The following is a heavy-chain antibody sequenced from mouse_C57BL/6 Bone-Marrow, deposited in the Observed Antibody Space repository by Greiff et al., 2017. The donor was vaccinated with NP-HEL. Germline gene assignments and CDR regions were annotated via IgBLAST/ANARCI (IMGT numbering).Heavy chain of an antibody. J-gene: IGHJ1*03. Sequence: EVQGVESGGGLVKPGGSLKLSCAASGFTFSDYGMHWVRQAPEKGLEWVAYISSGSSTIYYADTVQGRFTTSRDNAKNTLFLQMTGRRSEDTAMCYCARRGGYYGYFEVWGTGATVTVSS. V-gene: IGHV5-17*01. CDR2: ISSGSSTI. D-gene: IGHD2-2*01. CDR1: GFTFSDYG. CDR3: ARRGGYYGYFEV.